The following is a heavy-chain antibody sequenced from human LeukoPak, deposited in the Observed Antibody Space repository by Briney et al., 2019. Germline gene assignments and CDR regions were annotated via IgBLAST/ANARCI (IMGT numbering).Heavy chain of an antibody. Sequence: AGGSLRLSCAASGFTFSSYAMSWVRQAPGKGLEWVSAISGSGGSTYYADSVKGRFTISRDNSKNTLYLQMNSLRAEDTAVYYCAKRPLIVVVPAATLDYWGQGTLVTVSS. CDR1: GFTFSSYA. V-gene: IGHV3-23*01. D-gene: IGHD2-2*01. CDR3: AKRPLIVVVPAATLDY. J-gene: IGHJ4*02. CDR2: ISGSGGST.